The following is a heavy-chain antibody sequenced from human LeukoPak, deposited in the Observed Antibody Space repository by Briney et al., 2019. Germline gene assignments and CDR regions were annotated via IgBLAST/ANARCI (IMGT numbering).Heavy chain of an antibody. D-gene: IGHD2-15*01. CDR1: GGSFSGYY. CDR3: ARGGLVVAASYSLYHY. V-gene: IGHV4-34*01. CDR2: INHSGST. J-gene: IGHJ4*02. Sequence: SETLSLTCAVYGGSFSGYYWSWIRQPPGKGLEWIGEINHSGSTNYNPSLKSRVTISVDTSKNQFSLKLSSVTATDTAVYYCARGGLVVAASYSLYHYWGQGTLVTVSS.